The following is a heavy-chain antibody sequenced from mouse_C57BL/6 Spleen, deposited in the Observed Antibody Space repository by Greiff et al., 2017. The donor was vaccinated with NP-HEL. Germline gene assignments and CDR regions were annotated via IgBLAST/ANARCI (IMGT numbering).Heavy chain of an antibody. V-gene: IGHV5-17*01. CDR2: ISSGSSTI. CDR1: GFTFSDYG. Sequence: EVQVVESGGGLVKPGGSLKLSCAASGFTFSDYGMHWVRQAPEKGLEWVAYISSGSSTIYYADTVKGRFTISRDNAKNTLFLQMTSLRSEDTAMYYCARGNDYDWYFDVWGTGTTVTVSS. D-gene: IGHD2-4*01. CDR3: ARGNDYDWYFDV. J-gene: IGHJ1*03.